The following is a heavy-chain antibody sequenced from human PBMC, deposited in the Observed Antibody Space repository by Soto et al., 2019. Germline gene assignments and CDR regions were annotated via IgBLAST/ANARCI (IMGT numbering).Heavy chain of an antibody. CDR3: ARDTKSPPTITYYDFWSGPPGEYYGMDV. J-gene: IGHJ6*02. D-gene: IGHD3-3*01. CDR2: IYYSGST. CDR1: GGSISSGDYY. Sequence: QVQLQESGPGLVKPSQTLSLTCTVSGGSISSGDYYWSWIRQPPGKGLEWIGYIYYSGSTYYNPSLKSRVTISVDTSKNQFSLKLSSVTAADTAVYYCARDTKSPPTITYYDFWSGPPGEYYGMDVWGQGTTVTVSS. V-gene: IGHV4-30-4*01.